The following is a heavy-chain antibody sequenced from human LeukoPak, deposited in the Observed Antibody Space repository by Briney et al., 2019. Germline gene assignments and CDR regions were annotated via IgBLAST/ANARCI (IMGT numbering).Heavy chain of an antibody. CDR2: IRGSDGAT. V-gene: IGHV3-23*01. J-gene: IGHJ4*02. D-gene: IGHD3-22*01. CDR1: GFTFSSNA. Sequence: GGSLRLSCAASGFTFSSNAMAWVRQAPGKGLEWVSAIRGSDGATYYADSVKGRFTISRDNSKNTLYLQMNSLRAEDTALYYCAKDGAYYYDSSGFFDYWGQGTLVTVSS. CDR3: AKDGAYYYDSSGFFDY.